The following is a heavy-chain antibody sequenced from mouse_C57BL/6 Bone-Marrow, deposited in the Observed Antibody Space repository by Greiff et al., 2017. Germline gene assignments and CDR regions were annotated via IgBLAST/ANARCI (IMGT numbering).Heavy chain of an antibody. CDR1: GYTFTTYP. CDR3: ASIDDGYYWYFDV. V-gene: IGHV1-47*01. Sequence: QVQLQQSGAELVRPGASVKMSCKASGYTFTTYPIEWMKQNHGKSLEWIGNFHPYNDDTKYNEKFKGKATLTVEKSSSTVYLELSRLTSDDSAVYYCASIDDGYYWYFDVWGTGTTVTVSA. J-gene: IGHJ1*03. CDR2: FHPYNDDT. D-gene: IGHD2-3*01.